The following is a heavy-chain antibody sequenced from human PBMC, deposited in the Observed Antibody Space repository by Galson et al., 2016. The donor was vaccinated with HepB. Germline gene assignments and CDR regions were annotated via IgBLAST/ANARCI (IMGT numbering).Heavy chain of an antibody. J-gene: IGHJ4*02. CDR1: GVSISTISYY. D-gene: IGHD2-21*01. V-gene: IGHV4-39*02. Sequence: SETLSLTCTVSGVSISTISYYWGWIRQPPGKGLEWIGSFSHSGSASYSPSLKSRVTISVDTSQNRFSLKLTSVIAGDTAVYYCARDERNNCGGDTCYPMWGQGTLVTVSS. CDR2: FSHSGSA. CDR3: ARDERNNCGGDTCYPM.